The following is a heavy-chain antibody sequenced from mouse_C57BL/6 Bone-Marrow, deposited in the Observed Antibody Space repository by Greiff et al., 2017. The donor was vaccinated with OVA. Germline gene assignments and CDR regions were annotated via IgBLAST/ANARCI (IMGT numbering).Heavy chain of an antibody. CDR2: IDPSDSET. V-gene: IGHV1-52*01. J-gene: IGHJ3*01. Sequence: VQLQQPGAELVRPGSSVKLSCKASGYTFTSYWMHWVKQRPIQGLEWIGNIDPSDSETHYNQKFKDKATLTVDKSSSTAYMQLSSLTSEDSAVYYCARLDYYGSSLAYWGQGTLVTVSA. CDR3: ARLDYYGSSLAY. CDR1: GYTFTSYW. D-gene: IGHD1-1*01.